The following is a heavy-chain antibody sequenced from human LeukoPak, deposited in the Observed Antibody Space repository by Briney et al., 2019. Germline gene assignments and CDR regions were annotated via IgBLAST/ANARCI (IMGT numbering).Heavy chain of an antibody. J-gene: IGHJ4*02. CDR3: ARDYAYGDSIFDY. Sequence: SETLSLTCTVSGGSISSSTYAWNWLRQHPGKGLEWIGSISDTGTAHYNPSLRSRLTISIDTSKDQFSLKLSSVTAADTAIYYCARDYAYGDSIFDYWGQGTLVTVSS. V-gene: IGHV4-31*03. D-gene: IGHD4-17*01. CDR2: ISDTGTA. CDR1: GGSISSSTYA.